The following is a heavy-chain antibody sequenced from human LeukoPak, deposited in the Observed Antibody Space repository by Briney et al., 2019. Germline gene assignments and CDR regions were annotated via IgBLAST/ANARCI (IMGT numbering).Heavy chain of an antibody. J-gene: IGHJ1*01. CDR1: GGSFSGYY. CDR2: INHGGST. Sequence: PSETLSLTCAVYGGSFSGYYWSWIRQPPGKGLEWIGEINHGGSTNYNPSLKSRVTISVDTSKNQFSLKLSSVTAADTAVYYCARAPRGAAAGXXXFQHWGQGTLVTVSS. CDR3: ARAPRGAAAGXXXFQH. D-gene: IGHD6-13*01. V-gene: IGHV4-34*01.